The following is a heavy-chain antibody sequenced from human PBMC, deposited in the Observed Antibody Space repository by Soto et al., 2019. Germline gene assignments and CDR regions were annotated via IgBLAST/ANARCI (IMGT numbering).Heavy chain of an antibody. CDR3: PCVNIVRAGDCCGYGMDV. V-gene: IGHV3-11*04. D-gene: IGHD2-21*02. J-gene: IGHJ6*02. Sequence: TGGSLILSCAASGFTLSNYYMSWLRKAPGKGLEWVSYISSSGSTIYYADSVKGRFTISRDTARNSLYLRMKRLGGEDTAVYYCPCVNIVRAGDCCGYGMDVWGQGTTVTVT. CDR2: ISSSGSTI. CDR1: GFTLSNYY.